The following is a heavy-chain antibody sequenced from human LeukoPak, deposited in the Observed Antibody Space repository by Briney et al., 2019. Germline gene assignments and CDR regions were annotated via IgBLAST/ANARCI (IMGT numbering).Heavy chain of an antibody. V-gene: IGHV3-7*01. CDR1: GFTFSSYW. J-gene: IGHJ4*02. CDR2: IKQDGSEK. D-gene: IGHD4-17*01. Sequence: GGSLRLSCAASGFTFSSYWMSWVRQAPGKGLEWVSNIKQDGSEKYYVDSVKGRFTISRDNAKNSLYLQMNSLRAEDTAVYYCARKKWATVTSRVFDYWGQGNLVTVSS. CDR3: ARKKWATVTSRVFDY.